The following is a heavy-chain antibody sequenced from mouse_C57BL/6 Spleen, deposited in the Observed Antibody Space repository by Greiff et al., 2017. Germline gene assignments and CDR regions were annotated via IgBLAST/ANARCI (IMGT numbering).Heavy chain of an antibody. J-gene: IGHJ1*03. CDR1: GFTFTDYY. V-gene: IGHV7-3*01. CDR3: ARYRTTVVADYWYFDV. D-gene: IGHD1-1*01. Sequence: EVQLVESGGGLVQPGGSLSLSCAASGFTFTDYYMSWVRQPPGKALEWLGFIRNKANGYTTEDSASVKGRFTISRDNSQSILYLQMNALRAEDSATYYCARYRTTVVADYWYFDVWGTGTTVTVSS. CDR2: IRNKANGYTT.